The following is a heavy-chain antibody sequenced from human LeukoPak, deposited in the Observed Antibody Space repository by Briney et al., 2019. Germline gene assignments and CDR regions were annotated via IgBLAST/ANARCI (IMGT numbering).Heavy chain of an antibody. CDR1: GGSISSGDYY. V-gene: IGHV4-30-4*01. Sequence: SETLSLTCTVSGGSISSGDYYWSWIRQPPGKGLEWIGYIYYSGSTYYNPSLKSRVTISVDTSKNQFSLKLSSVTAADTAVYYCARAGPYGGNSGAFGYWGQGTLVTVSS. CDR2: IYYSGST. CDR3: ARAGPYGGNSGAFGY. D-gene: IGHD4-23*01. J-gene: IGHJ4*02.